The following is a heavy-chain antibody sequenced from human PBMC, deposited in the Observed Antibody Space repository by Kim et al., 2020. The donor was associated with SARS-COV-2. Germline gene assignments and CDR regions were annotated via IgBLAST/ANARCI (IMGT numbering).Heavy chain of an antibody. CDR1: GGSISSYY. J-gene: IGHJ6*02. CDR3: ARVQYSSPLGYYYYGMDV. D-gene: IGHD6-6*01. CDR2: IYYSGST. Sequence: SETLSLTCTVSGGSISSYYWSWIRQPPGKGLEWIGYIYYSGSTNYNPSLKSRVTISVDTSKNQFSLKLSSVTAADTAVYYCARVQYSSPLGYYYYGMDVWGQGTTVTVSS. V-gene: IGHV4-59*13.